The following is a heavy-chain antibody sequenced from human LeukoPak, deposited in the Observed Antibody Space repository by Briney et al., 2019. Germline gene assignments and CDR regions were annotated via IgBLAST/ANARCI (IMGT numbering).Heavy chain of an antibody. Sequence: GGSLRLSCAASGFTVSSNYMSWVRKAPGKGLEWVSVIYSGGSTYYADSVKGRFTVSRDNSKNTLYLQMNSLRGEDTAVYYCAREGYCSSTSCYTLGDAFDIWGQGTMVTVSS. CDR3: AREGYCSSTSCYTLGDAFDI. V-gene: IGHV3-53*01. CDR1: GFTVSSNY. D-gene: IGHD2-2*02. J-gene: IGHJ3*02. CDR2: IYSGGST.